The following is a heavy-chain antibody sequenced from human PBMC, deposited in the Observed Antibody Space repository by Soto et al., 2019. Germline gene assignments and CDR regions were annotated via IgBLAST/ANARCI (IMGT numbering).Heavy chain of an antibody. CDR3: AKAPTSVVPAAMWVSGWFDP. V-gene: IGHV3-23*01. CDR2: ISGSGGST. Sequence: EVQLLESGGGLVQPGGSLRLSCAASGFTFSSYAMSWVRQAPGKGLEWVSAISGSGGSTYYADSVKGRFTISRDNSKNTLYLQMNSLRAEDTAVYYCAKAPTSVVPAAMWVSGWFDPWGQGTLVTVSS. J-gene: IGHJ5*02. D-gene: IGHD2-2*01. CDR1: GFTFSSYA.